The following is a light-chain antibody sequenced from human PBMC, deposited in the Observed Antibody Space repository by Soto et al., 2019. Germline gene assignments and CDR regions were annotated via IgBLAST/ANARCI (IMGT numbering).Light chain of an antibody. CDR2: GTS. V-gene: IGKV1-9*01. CDR1: QGISGY. J-gene: IGKJ3*01. CDR3: QQNNSNPT. Sequence: DIQLAQSPSFLSASVGDRVTITCRASQGISGYLAWYQQKPGKAPKLLIYGTSTLQSGVTSRFSGSGSGTEFTLTISSLHAEDFATYFCQQNNSNPTFGPGTKVDI.